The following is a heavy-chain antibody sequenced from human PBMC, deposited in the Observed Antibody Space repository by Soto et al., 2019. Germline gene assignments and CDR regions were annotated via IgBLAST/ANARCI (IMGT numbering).Heavy chain of an antibody. CDR3: ARGGVYGYYYYMDV. CDR1: GYTFTSYA. J-gene: IGHJ6*03. CDR2: INTGNGNT. Sequence: ASVKVSCKASGYTFTSYAIHWVRQAPGQRLEWMGWINTGNGNTKYSQKFQGRVTIARDTSASTAYMELTSLRSEDTAVYYCARGGVYGYYYYMDVWGKGTTVTVSS. D-gene: IGHD1-26*01. V-gene: IGHV1-3*04.